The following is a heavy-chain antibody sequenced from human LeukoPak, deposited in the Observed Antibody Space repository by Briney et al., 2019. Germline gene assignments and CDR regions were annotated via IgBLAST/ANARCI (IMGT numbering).Heavy chain of an antibody. CDR3: AREGQQLVPPFDY. Sequence: SETLSLTCTVSGGSISHYYWSWIRQPPGKGLEWIGYIYSDGTSNYSPSLKSRVTISVDTSMNQFSLKLNSVTAADTAVYYCAREGQQLVPPFDYWGQGNLVTVSS. V-gene: IGHV4-59*12. D-gene: IGHD6-6*01. J-gene: IGHJ4*02. CDR1: GGSISHYY. CDR2: IYSDGTS.